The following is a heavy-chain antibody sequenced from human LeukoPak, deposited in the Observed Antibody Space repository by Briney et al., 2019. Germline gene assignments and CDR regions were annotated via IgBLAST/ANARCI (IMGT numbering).Heavy chain of an antibody. CDR2: IQSKTDGGTT. V-gene: IGHV3-15*01. Sequence: GGSLRLSCAAPGFTFSNTWMNWVRQAPGKGLEWVGRIQSKTDGGTTEYAAPVKGRFTISRDDSKTTLYLQMNSLKTEDTAVYYCATLTVRGVINIWGQGTLVTVSS. D-gene: IGHD3-10*01. CDR1: GFTFSNTW. J-gene: IGHJ4*02. CDR3: ATLTVRGVINI.